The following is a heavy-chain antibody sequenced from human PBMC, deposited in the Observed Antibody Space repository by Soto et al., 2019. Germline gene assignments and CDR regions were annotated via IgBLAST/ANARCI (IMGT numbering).Heavy chain of an antibody. V-gene: IGHV3-53*04. J-gene: IGHJ2*01. D-gene: IGHD2-2*01. CDR2: IYSGGST. CDR1: GFTVSSNY. Sequence: GGSLRLSCAASGFTVSSNYMSWVRQAPGKGLEWVSVIYSGGSTYYADSVKGRFTISRHNSKNTLYLQMNSLRAEDTAVYYCARDQCSSTSCYSGWYFDLWGRGTLVTVSS. CDR3: ARDQCSSTSCYSGWYFDL.